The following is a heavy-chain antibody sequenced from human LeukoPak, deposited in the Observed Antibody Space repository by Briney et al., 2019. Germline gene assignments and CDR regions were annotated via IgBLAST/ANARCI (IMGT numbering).Heavy chain of an antibody. J-gene: IGHJ6*03. CDR3: ARGYSGYTNGDYYYYYMDV. Sequence: SVKVSCKASGGTFSSYAISWVRQAPGQGLEWMGGIIPIFGTPNYAQKFQGRVTITADKSTSTAYMELSSLRSEDTAVYYCARGYSGYTNGDYYYYYMDVWGKGTTVTVSS. CDR1: GGTFSSYA. CDR2: IIPIFGTP. V-gene: IGHV1-69*06. D-gene: IGHD5-12*01.